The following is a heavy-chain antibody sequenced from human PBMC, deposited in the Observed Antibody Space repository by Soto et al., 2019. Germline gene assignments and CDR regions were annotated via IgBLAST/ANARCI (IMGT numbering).Heavy chain of an antibody. Sequence: ASVKVSCKASGGTFSSYAISWVRQAPGQGLEWMGGIIPIFGTANYAQKFQGRVTITADESTSTAYMELSSLRSEDTAVYYCATELNAYYFDYWGQGTLVTVSS. V-gene: IGHV1-69*13. CDR2: IIPIFGTA. CDR3: ATELNAYYFDY. CDR1: GGTFSSYA. J-gene: IGHJ4*02. D-gene: IGHD1-7*01.